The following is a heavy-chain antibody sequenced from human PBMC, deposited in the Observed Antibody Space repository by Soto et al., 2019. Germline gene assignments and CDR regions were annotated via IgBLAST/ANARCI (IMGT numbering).Heavy chain of an antibody. J-gene: IGHJ2*01. CDR3: VKADGCAAGTCYTGTYWYFDL. V-gene: IGHV3-23*01. CDR1: GFTLSAHA. Sequence: GGSLRLSXAASGFTLSAHAMNWFRQAPGKGPEWVSTISGRGDKTFNAESVKGRFTISRDESKNTLFLQMNSLRAEDTAVYYCVKADGCAAGTCYTGTYWYFDLWGRGTLVTVSS. D-gene: IGHD2-2*02. CDR2: ISGRGDKT.